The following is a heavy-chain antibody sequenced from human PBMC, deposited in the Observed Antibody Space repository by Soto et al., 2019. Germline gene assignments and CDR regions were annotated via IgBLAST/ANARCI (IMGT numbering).Heavy chain of an antibody. CDR2: IYYSGST. CDR3: ARDRIAVAPHEGGTLYYYYYYGMDV. J-gene: IGHJ6*02. D-gene: IGHD6-19*01. Sequence: SETLSLTCTVSGGSISSGGYYWSWIRQHPGKGLEWIGYIYYSGSTYYNPPLKSRVTISVDTSKNQFSLKLSSVTAADTAVYYCARDRIAVAPHEGGTLYYYYYYGMDVWGQGTTVTVSS. V-gene: IGHV4-31*03. CDR1: GGSISSGGYY.